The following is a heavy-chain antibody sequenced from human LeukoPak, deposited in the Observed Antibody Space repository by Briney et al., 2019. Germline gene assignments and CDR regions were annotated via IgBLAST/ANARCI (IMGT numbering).Heavy chain of an antibody. CDR3: ARADGSAWPTGEFDY. CDR2: INPNSAGT. V-gene: IGHV1-2*02. J-gene: IGHJ4*02. Sequence: VASVKVSCKASGYTFTGYYIHWVRQAPGQGLEWMGWINPNSAGTHYAQKFQGRVTMTRDTSISTAYMELSRLRSDDTAVYYCARADGSAWPTGEFDYWGQGTLVTVSS. D-gene: IGHD6-19*01. CDR1: GYTFTGYY.